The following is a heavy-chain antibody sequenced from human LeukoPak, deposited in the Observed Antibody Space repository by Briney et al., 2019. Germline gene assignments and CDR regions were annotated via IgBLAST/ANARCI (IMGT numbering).Heavy chain of an antibody. CDR3: AKDLLSGSGSTCYDY. Sequence: GGSLRLSCAASRFTFTTYAMSWVRQAPGKGLEWVSAISNSGGSTYYADSVMGRFTISRDNSKNTLYLQMNGLRAEDAAIYYCAKDLLSGSGSTCYDYWGQGTLVTVSS. D-gene: IGHD2-15*01. CDR2: ISNSGGST. V-gene: IGHV3-23*01. CDR1: RFTFTTYA. J-gene: IGHJ4*02.